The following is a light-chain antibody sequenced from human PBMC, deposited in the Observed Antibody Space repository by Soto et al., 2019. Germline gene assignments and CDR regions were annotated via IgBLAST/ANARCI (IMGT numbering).Light chain of an antibody. Sequence: AIQMPQSSSSLSASVGDRVTITCRASQGIRNDLGWYQQKPGKAPKLLIYAASSLQSGAPSRFSGSGSGTDFTLTISSLQPEDFATYYCLQDYNHPVTFGGGNKVDIK. CDR3: LQDYNHPVT. CDR2: AAS. CDR1: QGIRND. V-gene: IGKV1-6*01. J-gene: IGKJ4*01.